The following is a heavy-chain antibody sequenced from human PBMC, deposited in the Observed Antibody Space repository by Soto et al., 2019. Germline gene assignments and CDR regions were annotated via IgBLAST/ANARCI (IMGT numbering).Heavy chain of an antibody. D-gene: IGHD3-16*01. CDR2: ISSSSSTI. Sequence: PGGSLRLSCAASGFTFSSYSMNWVRQAPGNGLELVSYISSSSSTIYYSGAVKGRLAISGDNAKSSLYLQMNSLRDEDTAVYYCARDRLQGGSNWFDPWGQGTLVSVSS. CDR1: GFTFSSYS. CDR3: ARDRLQGGSNWFDP. V-gene: IGHV3-48*02. J-gene: IGHJ5*02.